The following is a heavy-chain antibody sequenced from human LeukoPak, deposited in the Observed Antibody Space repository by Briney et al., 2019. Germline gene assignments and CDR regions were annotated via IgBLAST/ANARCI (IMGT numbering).Heavy chain of an antibody. V-gene: IGHV4-38-2*01. D-gene: IGHD3-3*01. CDR1: GYSISSGYY. J-gene: IGHJ4*02. Sequence: SSGTLSLTCAVSGYSISSGYYWGWIRQPPGKGLEWIGSIYHSGSTYYNPSLKSRVTISVDTSKNQFSLKLSSVTAADTAVYYCARAMYYDFWSGYPNFDYWGQGTLVTVSS. CDR3: ARAMYYDFWSGYPNFDY. CDR2: IYHSGST.